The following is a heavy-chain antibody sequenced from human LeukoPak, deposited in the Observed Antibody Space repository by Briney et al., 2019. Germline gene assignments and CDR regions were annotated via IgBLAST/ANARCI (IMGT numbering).Heavy chain of an antibody. Sequence: GGSLRLSCAASGFTFSSYARGWVRQAPGKGLEWVSAITGSAGGTYYADSVKGRSAISRDNSKNTLYLDMNSLRAEDTAVYYCARADTSGYLYYFDYWGKGTRDSVSS. V-gene: IGHV3-23*01. CDR1: GFTFSSYA. J-gene: IGHJ4*02. CDR3: ARADTSGYLYYFDY. CDR2: ITGSAGGT. D-gene: IGHD3-22*01.